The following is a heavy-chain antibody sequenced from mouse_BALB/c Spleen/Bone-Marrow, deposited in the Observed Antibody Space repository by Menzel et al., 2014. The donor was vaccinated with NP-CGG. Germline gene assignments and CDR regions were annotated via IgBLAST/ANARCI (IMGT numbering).Heavy chain of an antibody. CDR3: VLYGSMYRCYAMDY. Sequence: VHLVESDAELVKPGASVMISCKASGYTFTDRAIHWVKQKPEQGLEWIGYISPGTANVKDNEKFKGKATLTADSSSNTAYRHLNNLTSDDSAVYVCVLYGSMYRCYAMDYWGQGTPGTSAS. D-gene: IGHD1-1*01. V-gene: IGHV1S53*02. J-gene: IGHJ4*01. CDR2: ISPGTANV. CDR1: GYTFTDRA.